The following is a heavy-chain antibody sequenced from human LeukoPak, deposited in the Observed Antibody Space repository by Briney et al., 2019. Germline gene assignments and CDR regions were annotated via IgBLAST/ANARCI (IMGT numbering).Heavy chain of an antibody. V-gene: IGHV3-23*01. D-gene: IGHD4-17*01. J-gene: IGHJ4*02. CDR2: ISGSGGST. CDR3: ASESRDDYGDYGPHRGVFLGGPTPEGY. Sequence: PGGSLRLSCAASGFTFSSYAMSWVRQAPGKGLEWVSAISGSGGSTYYADSVKGRFTISRDNSKNTLYLQMNSLRAEDTAVYYCASESRDDYGDYGPHRGVFLGGPTPEGYWGQGTLVTVSS. CDR1: GFTFSSYA.